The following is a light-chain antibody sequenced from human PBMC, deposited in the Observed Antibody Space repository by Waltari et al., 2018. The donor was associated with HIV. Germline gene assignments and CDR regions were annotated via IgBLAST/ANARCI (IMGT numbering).Light chain of an antibody. V-gene: IGLV2-14*03. CDR1: SSDVGGYNY. CDR3: SSYTSGSTLV. Sequence: QSALTPPASVSGSPGQSITISCTGTSSDVGGYNYVSWSQKDPGKAPQLMIYDVSNRPQGVSNRFSGSKSGNPASLTISGLQAEDEADYYCSSYTSGSTLVFGGGTKLTVL. CDR2: DVS. J-gene: IGLJ3*02.